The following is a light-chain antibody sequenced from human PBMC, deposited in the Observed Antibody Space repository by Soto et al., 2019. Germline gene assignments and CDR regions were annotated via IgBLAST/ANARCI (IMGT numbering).Light chain of an antibody. J-gene: IGKJ1*01. CDR2: GAS. CDR3: QHYDDWPRT. V-gene: IGKV3-15*01. Sequence: EIVMTQSPATLSVSPGERATLSCRASQSVRGNLAWYQQKPGQSPRLLIFGASTRATGVPDRFSGSRSGAEFILTISSLQSEDFAIYYCQHYDDWPRTFGLGTKVEVK. CDR1: QSVRGN.